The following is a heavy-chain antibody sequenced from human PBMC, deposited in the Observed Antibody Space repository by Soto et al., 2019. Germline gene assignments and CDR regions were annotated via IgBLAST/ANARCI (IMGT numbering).Heavy chain of an antibody. CDR1: GYTFTSYA. J-gene: IGHJ4*02. V-gene: IGHV1-3*01. CDR3: AITSWSYHLDRDY. Sequence: QVQLVQSGAEVKKPGASVKVSCKASGYTFTSYAMHWVRQAPGQRLEWMGWINAGNGNTKYSQKFQGRVTITRDTSASTAYMEMSSLRSEDTSVYYCAITSWSYHLDRDYSGQGTLVTVSS. D-gene: IGHD1-26*01. CDR2: INAGNGNT.